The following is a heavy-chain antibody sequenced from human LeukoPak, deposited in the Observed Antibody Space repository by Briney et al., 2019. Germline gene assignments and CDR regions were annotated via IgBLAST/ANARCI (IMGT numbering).Heavy chain of an antibody. CDR1: GGSISSGSYY. J-gene: IGHJ6*03. V-gene: IGHV4-61*02. CDR3: ARANSGYDLMGGYYYYMDV. Sequence: PSQTLSLTCTVSGGSISSGSYYWSWIRQPAGKGLEWIGRIYTSGSTNYNPSLKSRVTISVDASKNQFSLKLSSMTAADTAVYYCARANSGYDLMGGYYYYMDVWGKGTTVTVSS. D-gene: IGHD5-12*01. CDR2: IYTSGST.